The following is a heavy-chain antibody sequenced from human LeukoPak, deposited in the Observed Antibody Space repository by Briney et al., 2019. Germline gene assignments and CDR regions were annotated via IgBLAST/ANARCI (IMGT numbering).Heavy chain of an antibody. D-gene: IGHD4-17*01. Sequence: HPGGSLRLSCTASGFTFGDYAMSWFRQAPGKGLEWVGFIRSKAYGGTTEYAASVKGRFTISRDDSKSIAYLQMNSLKTEDTAVYYCTRRVEEYGDYGADYWGQGTLVTVSS. CDR2: IRSKAYGGTT. J-gene: IGHJ4*02. V-gene: IGHV3-49*03. CDR1: GFTFGDYA. CDR3: TRRVEEYGDYGADY.